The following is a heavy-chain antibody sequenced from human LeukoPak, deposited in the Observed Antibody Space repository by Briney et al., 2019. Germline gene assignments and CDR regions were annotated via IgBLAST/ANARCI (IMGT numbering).Heavy chain of an antibody. CDR2: IKQDGSEK. CDR3: ARRVTTDY. CDR1: GFTFSDHY. V-gene: IGHV3-7*01. D-gene: IGHD4-17*01. Sequence: PGGSLRLSCAASGFTFSDHYMDWVRQAPGKGLEWVANIKQDGSEKYYVDSVKGRFTISRDNAKNSLYLQMNSLRAEDTAVYYCARRVTTDYWGQGTLVTVSS. J-gene: IGHJ4*02.